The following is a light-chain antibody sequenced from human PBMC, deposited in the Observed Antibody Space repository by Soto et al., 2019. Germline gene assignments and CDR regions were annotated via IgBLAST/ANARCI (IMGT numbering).Light chain of an antibody. CDR2: AAS. CDR3: PQSYSTLFT. J-gene: IGKJ4*01. CDR1: QSISSY. Sequence: DIQMTQSPSSLSASVGDRVTITCRASQSISSYLNWYQQKPGKAPKLLIYAASSLQSGVPSRFSDSGSGTDFTLTISSLQPEDFATYYCPQSYSTLFTFGGGTKVEIK. V-gene: IGKV1-39*01.